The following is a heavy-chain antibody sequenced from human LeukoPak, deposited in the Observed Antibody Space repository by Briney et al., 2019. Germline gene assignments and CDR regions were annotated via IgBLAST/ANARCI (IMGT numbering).Heavy chain of an antibody. CDR1: GFTFSSYS. J-gene: IGHJ4*02. D-gene: IGHD6-19*01. V-gene: IGHV3-21*01. CDR2: ISSSSSYI. CDR3: ARGDRSGWYPDY. Sequence: GGSPRLSCAASGFTFSSYSMNWVRQAPGKGLEWVSSISSSSSYIYYADSVKGRFTISRDNAKNSLYLQMNSLRAEDTAVYYCARGDRSGWYPDYWGQGTLVTVSS.